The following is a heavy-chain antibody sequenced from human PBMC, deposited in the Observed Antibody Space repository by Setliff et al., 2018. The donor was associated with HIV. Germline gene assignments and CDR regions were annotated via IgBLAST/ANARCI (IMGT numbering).Heavy chain of an antibody. V-gene: IGHV3-30*07. CDR3: ASSGSYGY. J-gene: IGHJ4*02. Sequence: PGGSLRLSCAASGFIFSTFPMHWVRQAPGKGLEWVAVMSGDANSQYYADSVRGRFTISRDNAKNTLYLQMNSLRAEDTAVYYCASSGSYGYWGQGTLVTVS. D-gene: IGHD1-26*01. CDR1: GFIFSTFP. CDR2: MSGDANSQ.